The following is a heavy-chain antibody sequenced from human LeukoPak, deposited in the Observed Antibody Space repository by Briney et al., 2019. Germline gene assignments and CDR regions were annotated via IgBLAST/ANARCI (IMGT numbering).Heavy chain of an antibody. CDR2: IGTAGVT. Sequence: GGSLRLSCAASGFTFSSYDMHWVRQATGKGLEWVSAIGTAGVTYYPGSVKGRFTISRENAKNSLYLQMNSLRAEDTAVYYCARASVRGTFNDYWGQGTLVTVSS. CDR3: ARASVRGTFNDY. CDR1: GFTFSSYD. J-gene: IGHJ4*02. V-gene: IGHV3-13*01. D-gene: IGHD3-10*01.